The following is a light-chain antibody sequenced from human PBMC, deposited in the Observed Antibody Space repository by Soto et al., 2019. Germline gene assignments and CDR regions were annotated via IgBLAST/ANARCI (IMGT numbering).Light chain of an antibody. CDR2: TAS. V-gene: IGKV1-9*01. CDR1: EGISPY. J-gene: IGKJ4*01. Sequence: IQLTQSPSSLSASVGDRVAITCRASEGISPYLAWYQEKPGKVPKILIDTASTLQNGVPPRFSGSGSGTDFSLTISGLQPEDFATYYCLQLKRYPLTFGGGTRVEIK. CDR3: LQLKRYPLT.